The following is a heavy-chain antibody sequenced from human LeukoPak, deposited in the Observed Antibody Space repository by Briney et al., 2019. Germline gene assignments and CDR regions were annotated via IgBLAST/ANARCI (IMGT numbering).Heavy chain of an antibody. CDR2: ISSSGSTI. CDR3: AREGYCSSTSCPAGGYYYYGMDV. V-gene: IGHV3-48*03. J-gene: IGHJ6*02. D-gene: IGHD2-2*01. CDR1: GFTFSSYE. Sequence: GGSLRLSCAASGFTFSSYEMNWVRQAPGKGLEWVSYISSSGSTIYYADSVKGRFTISRDNAKNSLYLQMNSLRAEDTALYYCAREGYCSSTSCPAGGYYYYGMDVWGQGTTVPVSS.